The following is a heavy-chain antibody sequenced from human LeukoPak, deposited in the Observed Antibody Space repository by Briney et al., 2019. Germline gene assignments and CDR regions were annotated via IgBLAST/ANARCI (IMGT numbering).Heavy chain of an antibody. D-gene: IGHD6-13*01. Sequence: KPSETLSLTCTVSGGSISSYHWSWIRQPAGKGLEWIGRMQTSGRIDYNLSLKSRLTMSVDRSKNQRSLKLSSVIAADTAVYYCARGHSDSWSVFDYWGQGTLVTISS. CDR1: GGSISSYH. CDR2: MQTSGRI. J-gene: IGHJ4*02. V-gene: IGHV4-4*07. CDR3: ARGHSDSWSVFDY.